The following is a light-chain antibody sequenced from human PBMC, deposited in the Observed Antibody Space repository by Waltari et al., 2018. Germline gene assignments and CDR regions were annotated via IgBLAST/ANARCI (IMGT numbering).Light chain of an antibody. CDR2: GAS. J-gene: IGKJ1*01. Sequence: EIVMTQSPATLSVSPGERDTLSCSASQSVSSNLAWYQQKPGQAPRLLIYGASTRATGIPARFSGSGSGTEFTLTISSLQSEDFAVYYCQQYNNWPPRTFGQGTKVEIK. V-gene: IGKV3-15*01. CDR3: QQYNNWPPRT. CDR1: QSVSSN.